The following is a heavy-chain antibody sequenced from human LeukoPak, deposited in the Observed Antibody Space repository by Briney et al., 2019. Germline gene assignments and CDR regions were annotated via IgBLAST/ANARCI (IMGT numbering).Heavy chain of an antibody. J-gene: IGHJ4*02. Sequence: ASVKVSCKASGYTFTTYGVSWVRQAPGQGLEWIGWISGYDGNTNYAQKLRGRLTMTTDTSTSTAYMDLRSLRADDTALYYCARTVTTSSYYFDYWGQGTLVTVSS. CDR3: ARTVTTSSYYFDY. CDR1: GYTFTTYG. V-gene: IGHV1-18*01. CDR2: ISGYDGNT. D-gene: IGHD4-17*01.